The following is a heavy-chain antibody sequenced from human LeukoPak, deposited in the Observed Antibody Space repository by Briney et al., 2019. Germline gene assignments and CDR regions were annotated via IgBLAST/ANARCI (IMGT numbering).Heavy chain of an antibody. J-gene: IGHJ6*02. D-gene: IGHD3-3*01. CDR1: GGTFSSYA. CDR3: ARDVRLRFLEWLPNYGMDV. V-gene: IGHV1-69*01. CDR2: IIPIFGTA. Sequence: SVKVSCKASGGTFSSYAISWVRQAPGQGLEWMGGIIPIFGTANYAQKFQGRVTITADESTSTAYMELSSLRSEDTAVYYCARDVRLRFLEWLPNYGMDVWGQGTTVTVSS.